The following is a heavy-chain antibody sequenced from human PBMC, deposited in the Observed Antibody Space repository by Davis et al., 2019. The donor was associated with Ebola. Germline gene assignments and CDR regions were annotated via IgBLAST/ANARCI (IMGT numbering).Heavy chain of an antibody. CDR3: ARTRRGAGMI. V-gene: IGHV3-7*01. CDR2: IKHNGSEK. Sequence: GGSLRLSCAASGFTFSSFWMSWVRQAPGKGLEWVANIKHNGSEKQYVDSMKGRFTISRDNAKNSLYLQMNSLRAEDTAVYYCARTRRGAGMIWGQGTPVTVSS. D-gene: IGHD6-19*01. J-gene: IGHJ4*02. CDR1: GFTFSSFW.